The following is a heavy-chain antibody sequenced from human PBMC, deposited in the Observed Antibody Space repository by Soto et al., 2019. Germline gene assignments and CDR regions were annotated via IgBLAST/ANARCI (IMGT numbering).Heavy chain of an antibody. CDR1: GYTFTSYA. J-gene: IGHJ4*02. CDR2: SNAGNGNT. V-gene: IGHV1-3*01. CDR3: ARDLPPIDY. Sequence: QVQLVQSGAEGKKPGASVTVSCTASGYTFTSYAMHWVRQAPGQRLEWMGWSNAGNGNTKYSQKFQGRVTITRDTSASTAYMELSSLRSEDTAVYYCARDLPPIDYRGQGTLVTVSS.